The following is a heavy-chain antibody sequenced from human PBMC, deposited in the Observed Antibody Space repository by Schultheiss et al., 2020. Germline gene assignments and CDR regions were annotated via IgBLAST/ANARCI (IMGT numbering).Heavy chain of an antibody. CDR3: ARLSGTYGSDCDY. Sequence: GGSLRLSCAASGFTFSSYAMSWVRQAPGKGLEWVSSISSSSSYIYYADSVKGRFTISRDNSKNTLYLQMNSLRAEDTAVYYCARLSGTYGSDCDYWGQGTLVTVSS. D-gene: IGHD1-26*01. V-gene: IGHV3-21*01. CDR1: GFTFSSYA. CDR2: ISSSSSYI. J-gene: IGHJ4*02.